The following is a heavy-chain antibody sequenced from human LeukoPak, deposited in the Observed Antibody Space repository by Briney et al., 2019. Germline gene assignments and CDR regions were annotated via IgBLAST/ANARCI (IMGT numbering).Heavy chain of an antibody. CDR2: IYSSGST. CDR3: ARGRANHPFAFDI. CDR1: GGSISSGSYC. J-gene: IGHJ3*02. Sequence: SQTLSLTCTVSGGSISSGSYCWSWIRQPAGKGLEWIGRIYSSGSTNYNPSLKSRVTISVDTSKNQFSLKLSSVTVADTAVYYCARGRANHPFAFDIWGQGTMVTVSS. V-gene: IGHV4-61*02. D-gene: IGHD1-14*01.